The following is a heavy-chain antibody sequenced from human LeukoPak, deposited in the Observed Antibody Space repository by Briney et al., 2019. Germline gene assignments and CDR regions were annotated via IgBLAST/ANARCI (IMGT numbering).Heavy chain of an antibody. CDR3: ASGALVPAAMVGYYFDY. CDR1: GYTFTGYY. Sequence: EASVKVSCKASGYTFTGYYMHWVRQAPGQGLEWMGWINPNSGGTNYAQKFQGRVTMTRDTSISTAYMELSRLRFDDTAVYYCASGALVPAAMVGYYFDYWGQGTLVTVSS. J-gene: IGHJ4*02. D-gene: IGHD2-2*01. CDR2: INPNSGGT. V-gene: IGHV1-2*02.